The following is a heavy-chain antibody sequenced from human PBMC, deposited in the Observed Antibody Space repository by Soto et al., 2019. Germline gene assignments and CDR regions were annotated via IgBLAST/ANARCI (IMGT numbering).Heavy chain of an antibody. D-gene: IGHD2-15*01. CDR3: AGTSLKYCSGGSCPMYLDY. V-gene: IGHV4-34*01. CDR2: INHSGST. Sequence: SETLSLTCAVYGGSFSGYYWSWIRQPPGKGLEWIGEINHSGSTNYNPSLKSRVTISVDTSKNQFSLKLSSVTAADTAVYYCAGTSLKYCSGGSCPMYLDYWGQGTLVTVSS. CDR1: GGSFSGYY. J-gene: IGHJ4*02.